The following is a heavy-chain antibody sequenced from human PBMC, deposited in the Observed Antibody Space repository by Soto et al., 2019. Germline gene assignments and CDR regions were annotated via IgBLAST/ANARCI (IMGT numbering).Heavy chain of an antibody. CDR2: IIPIFGTP. Sequence: QVQLVQSGAEVKKPGSSVRVSCKASGDTFNTFAISWVRQAPGQGLEWMGGIIPIFGTPDYAQQFPGRVTISADESTSTAYLEQRSLRSEDTAVYYCARSPGITGTRASQYAMDVWGQGTTVTVSS. V-gene: IGHV1-69*01. D-gene: IGHD1-20*01. CDR3: ARSPGITGTRASQYAMDV. J-gene: IGHJ6*02. CDR1: GDTFNTFA.